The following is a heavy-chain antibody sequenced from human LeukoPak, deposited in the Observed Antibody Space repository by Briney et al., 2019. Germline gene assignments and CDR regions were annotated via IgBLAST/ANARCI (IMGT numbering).Heavy chain of an antibody. D-gene: IGHD5-12*01. V-gene: IGHV3-66*01. CDR1: GFTVTYTY. Sequence: GGSLRLSCAVSGFTVTYTYMGWVRQAPGKGLECVSFTYSGGSTYYADSVKGRFTISKDTSKNTLSLQMNSLRAEDTAVYYCARGYSGYAGGYFDYWGQGTLVTVSS. CDR2: TYSGGST. J-gene: IGHJ4*02. CDR3: ARGYSGYAGGYFDY.